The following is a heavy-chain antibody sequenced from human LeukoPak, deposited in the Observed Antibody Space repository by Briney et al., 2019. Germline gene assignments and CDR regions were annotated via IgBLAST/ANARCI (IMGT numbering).Heavy chain of an antibody. CDR2: INHSGST. CDR3: ARGLDYYDSSGNRYYGMDV. J-gene: IGHJ6*02. Sequence: SETPSLTCAVYGGSFSGYYWSWIRQPPGKGLEWIGEINHSGSTNYNPSLKSRVTISVDTSKNQFSLKLSSVTAADTAVYYCARGLDYYDSSGNRYYGMDVWGQGTTVTVSS. CDR1: GGSFSGYY. V-gene: IGHV4-34*01. D-gene: IGHD3-22*01.